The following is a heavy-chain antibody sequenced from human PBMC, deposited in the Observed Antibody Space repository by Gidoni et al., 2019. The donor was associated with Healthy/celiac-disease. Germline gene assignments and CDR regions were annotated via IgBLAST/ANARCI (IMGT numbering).Heavy chain of an antibody. Sequence: QVQLVQSGAEVTKPGSSVKVSCKASGGTFSSYAISWVRQAPGQGLEWMGRIIPILGIANYAQKFQGRVTITADKSTSTAYMELSSLRSEDTAVYYCAIPRGLVFVGPYFQHWGQGTLVTVSS. CDR2: IIPILGIA. CDR1: GGTFSSYA. CDR3: AIPRGLVFVGPYFQH. D-gene: IGHD6-19*01. V-gene: IGHV1-69*09. J-gene: IGHJ1*01.